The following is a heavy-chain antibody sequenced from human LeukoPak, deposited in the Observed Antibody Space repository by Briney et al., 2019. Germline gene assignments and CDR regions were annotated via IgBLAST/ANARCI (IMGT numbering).Heavy chain of an antibody. Sequence: WASVKVSCKASGYTSTSYGISWVRQAPGQGLEWMGWISAYNGNTNYAQKLQGRVTMTTDTSTSTAYMELRSLRSDDTAVYYCAREYDILTGSSYGMDVWGQGTTVTVSS. CDR1: GYTSTSYG. J-gene: IGHJ6*02. CDR3: AREYDILTGSSYGMDV. V-gene: IGHV1-18*01. D-gene: IGHD3-9*01. CDR2: ISAYNGNT.